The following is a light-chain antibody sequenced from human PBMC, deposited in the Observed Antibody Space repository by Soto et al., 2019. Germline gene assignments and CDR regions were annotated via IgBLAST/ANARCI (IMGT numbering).Light chain of an antibody. J-gene: IGLJ1*01. CDR3: QSYDRSLSGSV. V-gene: IGLV1-40*01. Sequence: QSVLTQPPSVSGAPGQRVTISCTGSSSNIGAHYGVHWYQQLPGTAPKLLVYGNNNRPSGVPERFSGPKSGTSASLAITGLQAEDEADYYCQSYDRSLSGSVFGTGTKVTVL. CDR2: GNN. CDR1: SSNIGAHYG.